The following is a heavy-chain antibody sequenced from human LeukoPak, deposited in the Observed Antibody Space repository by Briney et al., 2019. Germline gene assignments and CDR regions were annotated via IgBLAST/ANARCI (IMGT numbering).Heavy chain of an antibody. V-gene: IGHV3-7*01. CDR1: GFTFSRHW. Sequence: VGSLRLSCAASGFTFSRHWMSWVRQAPGKGLEWVANIKEDGSEQYYVDSMKGRFTISRDNARNSLYLQMNSLRAEDTAVYYCVREVHAGVTDFHYWGQGTLVTVSS. D-gene: IGHD2-21*02. CDR2: IKEDGSEQ. CDR3: VREVHAGVTDFHY. J-gene: IGHJ4*02.